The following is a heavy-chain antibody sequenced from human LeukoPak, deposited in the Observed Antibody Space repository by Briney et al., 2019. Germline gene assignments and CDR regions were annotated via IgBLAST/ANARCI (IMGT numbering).Heavy chain of an antibody. V-gene: IGHV3-7*01. D-gene: IGHD3-3*01. CDR3: ARDLYCDFWRGYSNPWNWNYAYFDY. CDR1: GFTFSSYW. J-gene: IGHJ4*02. CDR2: IKQDGSEK. Sequence: PGGSLRLSCAASGFTFSSYWMSWVPQTPGKGLEWVANIKQDGSEKYYVDSVKGRFTISRDNAKNSLYLQMNSLRAEDTAVYYCARDLYCDFWRGYSNPWNWNYAYFDYWGQGTLVTVSS.